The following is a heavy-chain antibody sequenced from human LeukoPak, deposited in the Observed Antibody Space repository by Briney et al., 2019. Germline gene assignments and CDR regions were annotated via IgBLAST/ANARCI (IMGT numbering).Heavy chain of an antibody. J-gene: IGHJ6*03. CDR1: GGSISSYY. V-gene: IGHV4-59*01. CDR3: ARDSHYDFWSGYYKDYYYYMDV. Sequence: SETLSLTCTVSGGSISSYYWSWIRQPPGKGLEWIGYIYYSGSTNYNPSLKSRVTISVDTSKNQFSLQLSSVTAADTAVYYCARDSHYDFWSGYYKDYYYYMDVWGKGTTVTVSS. D-gene: IGHD3-3*01. CDR2: IYYSGST.